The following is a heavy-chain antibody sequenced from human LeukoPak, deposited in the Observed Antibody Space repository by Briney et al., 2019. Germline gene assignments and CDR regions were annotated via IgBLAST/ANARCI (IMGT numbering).Heavy chain of an antibody. CDR2: IYYSGST. CDR1: DDSISPYS. Sequence: SETLSLTCTVSDDSISPYSWSWIRQPPGKGLEWIGYIYYSGSTAYNPSLKSRVTISVDTSRNQFTLKLTSVTAADTAVYFCARCSNDILTGFYRAFDIWGQGTMVIVSS. J-gene: IGHJ3*02. CDR3: ARCSNDILTGFYRAFDI. D-gene: IGHD3-9*01. V-gene: IGHV4-59*01.